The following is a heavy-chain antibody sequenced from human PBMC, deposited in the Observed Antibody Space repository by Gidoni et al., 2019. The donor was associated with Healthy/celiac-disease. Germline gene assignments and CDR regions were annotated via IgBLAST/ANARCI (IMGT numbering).Heavy chain of an antibody. J-gene: IGHJ6*02. D-gene: IGHD3-22*01. Sequence: EVQLVESGGGLVKPGGSLRLSCAASEFTFGSHSLKWVRQAPGKGLDWVTSISSRSSYICYTDSGKGRFTISRDNAKNSLYLQMNSLRAEDTAVYYCAREYYYDSSGYYYGYYYYGMDVWGQGTTVTVSS. CDR2: ISSRSSYI. CDR1: EFTFGSHS. V-gene: IGHV3-21*01. CDR3: AREYYYDSSGYYYGYYYYGMDV.